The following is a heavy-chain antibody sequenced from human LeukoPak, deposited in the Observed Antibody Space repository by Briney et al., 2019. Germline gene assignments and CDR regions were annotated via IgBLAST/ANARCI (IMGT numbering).Heavy chain of an antibody. CDR2: ISDNGGRT. CDR1: GFTYSGYA. D-gene: IGHD3-22*01. J-gene: IGHJ4*02. V-gene: IGHV3-23*01. Sequence: GGSLRLSCAASGFTYSGYAMSWVRQAPGKGLEWVSTISDNGGRTYYADSVKGRFTISRDNSKNTLFLQMNSLRAEDSAVYYCATDREGDPSAYYLVGGQGTLITVSS. CDR3: ATDREGDPSAYYLV.